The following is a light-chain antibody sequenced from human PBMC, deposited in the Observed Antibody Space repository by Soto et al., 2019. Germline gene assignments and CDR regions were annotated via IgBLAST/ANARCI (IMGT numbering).Light chain of an antibody. J-gene: IGKJ4*01. CDR3: QQYSEWPLT. Sequence: EIVMTQSPATLSVCPGERATLSCRASQRVSSKLAWFQQQPGRAPRLLIYATSARATGIPARFSGSGSGTEFTLTISSLQSEDFAVYYCQQYSEWPLTFGGGTRVEIK. V-gene: IGKV3-15*01. CDR2: ATS. CDR1: QRVSSK.